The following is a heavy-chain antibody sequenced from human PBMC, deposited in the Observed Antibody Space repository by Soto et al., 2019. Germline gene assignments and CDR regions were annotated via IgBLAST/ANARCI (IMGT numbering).Heavy chain of an antibody. CDR1: GYPFSSYG. Sequence: QVHLVQSAAEVKKPGASVTVSCKASGYPFSSYGITWVRQAPVQGLEWMGWTSAFHGNSTYSEKFQDRVTMTIDTSTNTAYMDLRSLRSDDTAVYSCARLVVAGSPLDYWGLGTRVTVSS. CDR3: ARLVVAGSPLDY. CDR2: TSAFHGNS. V-gene: IGHV1-18*04. J-gene: IGHJ4*02. D-gene: IGHD2-15*01.